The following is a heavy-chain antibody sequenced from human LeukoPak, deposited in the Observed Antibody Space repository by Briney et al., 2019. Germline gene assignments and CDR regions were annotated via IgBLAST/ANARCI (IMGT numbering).Heavy chain of an antibody. D-gene: IGHD3-22*01. J-gene: IGHJ6*02. CDR3: ARPLSNGYFHDSGGYYPYAMDV. CDR1: GFTFSTST. Sequence: GGSLRLSCAASGFTFSTSTMHWVRQAPGKGLEWVAVISYDGSNKFYADSVKGRFAISRDNSKNTLYLQMNSLRGYDSAVYYRARPLSNGYFHDSGGYYPYAMDVRGQGTTVTVSS. V-gene: IGHV3-30*09. CDR2: ISYDGSNK.